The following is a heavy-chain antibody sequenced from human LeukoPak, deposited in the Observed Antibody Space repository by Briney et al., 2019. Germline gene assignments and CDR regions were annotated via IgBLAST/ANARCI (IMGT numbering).Heavy chain of an antibody. D-gene: IGHD4-17*01. J-gene: IGHJ5*02. CDR2: MNPNSGNT. CDR3: ARVGEYGDYLLFGWFDP. CDR1: GYTFTSYD. V-gene: IGHV1-8*01. Sequence: ASVKVSCKASGYTFTSYDINWVRQATGQGLEWMGWMNPNSGNTGYAQKFQGRVTMTRNTSISTAYMELSSLRSEDTAVYYCARVGEYGDYLLFGWFDPWGQGTLVTVSS.